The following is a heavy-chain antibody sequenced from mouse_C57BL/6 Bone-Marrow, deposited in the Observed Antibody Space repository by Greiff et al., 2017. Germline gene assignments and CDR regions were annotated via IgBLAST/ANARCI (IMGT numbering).Heavy chain of an antibody. CDR1: GFTFSSYA. D-gene: IGHD2-5*01. CDR2: ISSGGDYI. CDR3: TAYSNYFAY. J-gene: IGHJ3*01. Sequence: EVQVVESGEGLVKPGGSLKLSCAASGFTFSSYAMSWVRQTPEKRLEWVAYISSGGDYIYYADTVKGRFTISRDNARNTLYLQMSSLKSDDTAMYYCTAYSNYFAYWGQGTLVTVSA. V-gene: IGHV5-9-1*02.